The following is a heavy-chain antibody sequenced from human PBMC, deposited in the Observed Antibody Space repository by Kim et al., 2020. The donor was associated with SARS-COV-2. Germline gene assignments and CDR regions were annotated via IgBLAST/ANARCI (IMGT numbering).Heavy chain of an antibody. CDR2: IYYSGST. CDR1: GGSISSGDYY. V-gene: IGHV4-30-4*01. Sequence: SETLSLTCTASGGSISSGDYYWSWIRQPPGKGLEWIGYIYYSGSTYYNPSLKSRVTISVDTSKNQFFLKLSSVTAADTAVYYCARTDTYYTIYGVVITAFHVWGRGAMVTVSS. CDR3: ARTDTYYTIYGVVITAFHV. J-gene: IGHJ3*01. D-gene: IGHD3-3*01.